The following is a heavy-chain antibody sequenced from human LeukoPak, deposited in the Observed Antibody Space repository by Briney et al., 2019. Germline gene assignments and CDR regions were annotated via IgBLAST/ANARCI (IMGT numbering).Heavy chain of an antibody. D-gene: IGHD2-15*01. CDR2: ISGSGGST. CDR3: AKAQDIVVVVAATDY. Sequence: PGGSLRLSCAASGFTFSSYAMSWVRQAPGKGLEWVSAISGSGGSTYYADSVKGRFTISRGNSKNTLYLQMNSLRAETTAVYYCAKAQDIVVVVAATDYGAREPLVTVSS. CDR1: GFTFSSYA. V-gene: IGHV3-23*01. J-gene: IGHJ4*02.